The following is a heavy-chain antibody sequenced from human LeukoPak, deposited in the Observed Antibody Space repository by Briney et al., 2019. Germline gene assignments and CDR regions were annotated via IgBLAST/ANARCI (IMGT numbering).Heavy chain of an antibody. D-gene: IGHD5-12*01. CDR3: ARSQGATIYGFDY. CDR2: TYYRSKSYN. V-gene: IGHV6-1*01. Sequence: SQTLSLTCAISGDSVSSNSAAWSWIRQSPSRGLEWLGRTYYRSKSYNDYAVSVKTRITINPDTSKNQLSLQVNSVTPDDTAVYYCARSQGATIYGFDYWGQGTLVTVSS. J-gene: IGHJ4*02. CDR1: GDSVSSNSAA.